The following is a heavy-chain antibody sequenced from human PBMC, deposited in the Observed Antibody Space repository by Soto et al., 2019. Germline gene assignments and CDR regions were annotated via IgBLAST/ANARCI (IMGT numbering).Heavy chain of an antibody. CDR3: ARGGMVRGVIDY. D-gene: IGHD3-10*01. J-gene: IGHJ4*02. V-gene: IGHV4-30-2*01. CDR2: IYHSGST. CDR1: CGSISSCGYS. Sequence: PSETLSLTCAVSCGSISSCGYSWSWIRQPPGKGLEWIGYIYHSGSTYYNPSLKSRVTISVDRSKNQFSLKLSSVTAADTAVYYCARGGMVRGVIDYWGQGTLVTVSS.